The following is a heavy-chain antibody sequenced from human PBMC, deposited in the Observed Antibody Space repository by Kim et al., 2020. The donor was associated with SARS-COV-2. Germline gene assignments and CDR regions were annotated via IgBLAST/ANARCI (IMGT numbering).Heavy chain of an antibody. CDR3: ARGGQRESGYDWSGEFDY. D-gene: IGHD5-12*01. V-gene: IGHV1-69*01. Sequence: QGRVTITADESTSTAYMELSSLRSEDTAVYYCARGGQRESGYDWSGEFDYWGQGTLVTVSS. J-gene: IGHJ4*02.